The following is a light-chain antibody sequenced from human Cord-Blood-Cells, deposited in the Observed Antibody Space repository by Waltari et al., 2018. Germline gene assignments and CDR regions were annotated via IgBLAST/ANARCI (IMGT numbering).Light chain of an antibody. J-gene: IGKJ5*01. Sequence: DIQMTQPPSSLSASVGDRVTITCRASHSISSYLNWYPQKPGKAPKLLIYAASSLQSGVPSRFSGSGSGTDFTLTISSLQPEDFATYYCQQSYSTPPITFGQGTRLEIK. CDR2: AAS. CDR3: QQSYSTPPIT. CDR1: HSISSY. V-gene: IGKV1-39*01.